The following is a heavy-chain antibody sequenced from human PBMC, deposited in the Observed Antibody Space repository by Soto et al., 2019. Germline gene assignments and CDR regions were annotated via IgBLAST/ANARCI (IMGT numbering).Heavy chain of an antibody. CDR1: GFTFSSYA. J-gene: IGHJ4*02. Sequence: GGSLRLSCAASGFTFSSYAMSWVRQAPGKGLEWVSAISGSGGSTYYADSVKGRFTISRDNSKNTLYLQMNSLRAEDTAVYYCAKDVVGYCSSTSCYAFDYWGQGTLVTVSS. V-gene: IGHV3-23*01. CDR2: ISGSGGST. D-gene: IGHD2-2*01. CDR3: AKDVVGYCSSTSCYAFDY.